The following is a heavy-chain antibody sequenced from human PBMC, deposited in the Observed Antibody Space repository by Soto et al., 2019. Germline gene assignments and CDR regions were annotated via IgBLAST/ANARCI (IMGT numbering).Heavy chain of an antibody. CDR3: AREGGYYDILTGYYLPDYYYYGMDV. V-gene: IGHV1-46*01. Sequence: GASVKVSCKASGYTFTSYYMHWVRQAPGQGLEWMGIINPSGGSTSYAQKFQGRVTMTRDTSTSTVYMELSSLRSEDTAVYYCAREGGYYDILTGYYLPDYYYYGMDVWGQGTTVTVSS. CDR1: GYTFTSYY. J-gene: IGHJ6*02. D-gene: IGHD3-9*01. CDR2: INPSGGST.